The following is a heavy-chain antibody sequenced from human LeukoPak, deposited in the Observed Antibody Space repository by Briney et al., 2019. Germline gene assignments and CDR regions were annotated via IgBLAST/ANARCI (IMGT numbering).Heavy chain of an antibody. V-gene: IGHV1-18*01. CDR2: ISAYNGIT. Sequence: GASVKVSCKASDYTFTSYGISWVRQAPGQGLEWMGWISAYNGITNYAQKLQGRVTMTTDTSTSTAYMELRSLRSDDTAVYYCARDGPFRGYYDSSGYYPFDYWGQGTLVTVSS. D-gene: IGHD3-22*01. CDR3: ARDGPFRGYYDSSGYYPFDY. CDR1: DYTFTSYG. J-gene: IGHJ4*02.